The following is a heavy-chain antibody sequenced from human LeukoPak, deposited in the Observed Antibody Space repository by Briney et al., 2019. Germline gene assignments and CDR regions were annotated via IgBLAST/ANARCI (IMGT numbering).Heavy chain of an antibody. CDR2: INTDGSTT. D-gene: IGHD6-19*01. CDR3: ARSSSGWYS. V-gene: IGHV3-74*01. Sequence: GGSLRLSCAASGLTFSSYWMPWGRQAPGKGLVWVSRINTDGSTTSYADSVKGRFTISRDNAKNMLYLQMNSLRAEDTAVYYCARSSSGWYSWGQGTLVTVSS. J-gene: IGHJ4*02. CDR1: GLTFSSYW.